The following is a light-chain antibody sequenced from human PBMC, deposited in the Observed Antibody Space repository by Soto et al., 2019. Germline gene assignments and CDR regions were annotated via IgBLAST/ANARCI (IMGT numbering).Light chain of an antibody. CDR1: SSDVGGYNY. CDR3: SSYTSSSTLLYV. CDR2: DVS. Sequence: QSVLTQPASVSGSPGQSTTISCTGTSSDVGGYNYVSWYQQHPGKAPKLMIYDVSNRPSGVSNRFSGSKSGNTASLTISGLQAEDEADYYCSSYTSSSTLLYVFGTGTKVTVI. J-gene: IGLJ1*01. V-gene: IGLV2-14*01.